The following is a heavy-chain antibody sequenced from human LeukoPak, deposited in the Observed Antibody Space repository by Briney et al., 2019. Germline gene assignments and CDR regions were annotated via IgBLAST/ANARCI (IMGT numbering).Heavy chain of an antibody. CDR2: IYYSGST. Sequence: SETLSLTCNVSGDSIRGFYWGWIRQPPGKGLEWIGYIYYSGSTNYNPSLKSRVTISVDTSKNQFSLKLSSVTAADTAVYYCARHPSAAAKLLFDYWGQGTLVTVSS. CDR1: GDSIRGFY. V-gene: IGHV4-59*08. CDR3: ARHPSAAAKLLFDY. D-gene: IGHD6-13*01. J-gene: IGHJ4*02.